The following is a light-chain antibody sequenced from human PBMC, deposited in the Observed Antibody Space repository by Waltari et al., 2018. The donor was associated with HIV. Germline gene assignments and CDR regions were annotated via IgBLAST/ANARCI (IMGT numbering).Light chain of an antibody. CDR1: SSNIGSNY. CDR3: AAWDDSLSGWV. Sequence: QSVLTQPPSASGTPGQRVTISCSGSSSNIGSNYVYWYQQLPGTAPKLIIYRNNRRPPWVPYGVSGSKSEASASLAISGLRSEDEADYYCAAWDDSLSGWVFGGGTKLTVL. J-gene: IGLJ3*02. CDR2: RNN. V-gene: IGLV1-47*01.